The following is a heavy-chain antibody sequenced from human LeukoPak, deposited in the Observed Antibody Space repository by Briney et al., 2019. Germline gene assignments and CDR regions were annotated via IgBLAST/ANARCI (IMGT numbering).Heavy chain of an antibody. CDR2: ISAYNGNT. J-gene: IGHJ4*02. CDR1: GYTFTSYG. Sequence: ASVKVSCKASGYTFTSYGISWVRQAPGQGLEWMGWISAYNGNTNYAQKLQGRVTMTTDPSTSTAYMELRSLRSDDTAVYYCARDLGRTFAPGFDYWGQGTLVTVSS. CDR3: ARDLGRTFAPGFDY. D-gene: IGHD3-16*01. V-gene: IGHV1-18*04.